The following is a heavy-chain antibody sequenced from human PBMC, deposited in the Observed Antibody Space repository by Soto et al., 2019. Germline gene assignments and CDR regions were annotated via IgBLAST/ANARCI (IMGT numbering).Heavy chain of an antibody. V-gene: IGHV3-23*01. CDR2: ISGTVGNT. D-gene: IGHD1-26*01. J-gene: IGHJ4*02. CDR1: GFTFNNSA. CDR3: AKGTMGAPFYYFDY. Sequence: GGSLRLSCAASGFTFNNSAMSWVRQAPGKGLQWVSSISGTVGNTYYAESVKGRFTISRDTSKNTVYLQMNSLRAEDTAIYYCAKGTMGAPFYYFDYWGQGTLVTVSS.